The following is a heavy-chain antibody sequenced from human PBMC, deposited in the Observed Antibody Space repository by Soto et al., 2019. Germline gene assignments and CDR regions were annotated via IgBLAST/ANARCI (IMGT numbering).Heavy chain of an antibody. D-gene: IGHD3-22*01. CDR2: ISAYNGNT. Sequence: GASVKVSCKASGYTFTSYGISWVRQAPGQGLEWMGWISAYNGNTNYAQRLQGRVTMTTDTSTRTAYMDIRGLRSDDTAIYYCARGGYYDSSGARNYHYYGMDVWGQGTTVTVSS. V-gene: IGHV1-18*01. CDR3: ARGGYYDSSGARNYHYYGMDV. J-gene: IGHJ6*02. CDR1: GYTFTSYG.